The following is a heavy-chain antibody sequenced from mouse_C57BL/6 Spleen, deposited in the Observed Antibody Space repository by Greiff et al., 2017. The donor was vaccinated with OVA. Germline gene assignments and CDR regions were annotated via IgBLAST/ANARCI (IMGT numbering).Heavy chain of an antibody. Sequence: QVHVKQSGAELVRPGTSVKVSCKASGYAFTNYLIEWVKQRPGQGLEWIGVINPGSGGTNYNEKFKGKATLTADKSSSTAYMQLSSLTSEDSAVYFCAKGADYGGVFDYWGQGTTLTVSS. CDR1: GYAFTNYL. D-gene: IGHD2-4*01. CDR2: INPGSGGT. CDR3: AKGADYGGVFDY. J-gene: IGHJ2*01. V-gene: IGHV1-54*01.